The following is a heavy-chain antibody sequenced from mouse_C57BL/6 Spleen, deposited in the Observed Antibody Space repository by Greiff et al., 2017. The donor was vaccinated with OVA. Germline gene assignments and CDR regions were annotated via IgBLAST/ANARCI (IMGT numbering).Heavy chain of an antibody. D-gene: IGHD1-1*01. J-gene: IGHJ4*01. CDR3: ASPITTVDYYAMDY. CDR1: GFSFTSYG. V-gene: IGHV2-2*01. CDR2: IWSGGST. Sequence: VQLVESGPGLVQPSQSLSITCTVSGFSFTSYGVHWVRQSPGKGLEWLGVIWSGGSTDYNAAFISRLSISKDNSKSQVFFKMNSLQADDTAIYYCASPITTVDYYAMDYWGQGTSVTVSS.